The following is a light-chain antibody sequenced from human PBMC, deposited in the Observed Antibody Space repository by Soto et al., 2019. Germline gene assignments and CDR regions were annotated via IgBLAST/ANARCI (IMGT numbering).Light chain of an antibody. CDR1: QSVSSD. J-gene: IGKJ2*01. Sequence: EIVLTQSPATLSLSPGERATLSCRASQSVSSDLAWYQQKPGQAPRLLIYDASNRATDIPARVSGSGSGTDFTLTISSLEPEDSAVYYCQQRSNLLYTFGQGTKLEIK. CDR2: DAS. CDR3: QQRSNLLYT. V-gene: IGKV3-11*01.